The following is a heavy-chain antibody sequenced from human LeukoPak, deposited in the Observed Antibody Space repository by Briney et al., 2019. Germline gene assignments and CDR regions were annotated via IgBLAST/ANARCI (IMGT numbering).Heavy chain of an antibody. CDR2: IYTSGST. CDR3: ARLTKNDSGSFRFGKKKRGYMDV. V-gene: IGHV4-61*02. J-gene: IGHJ6*03. CDR1: GGSISSGSYY. D-gene: IGHD3-10*01. Sequence: SETLSLTCTVSGGSISSGSYYWSWIRQPAGKGLEWIGRIYTSGSTNYNPSLKSRVTISVDTSKNQFSLKLSSVTAADTAVYYCARLTKNDSGSFRFGKKKRGYMDVWGKGTTVTISS.